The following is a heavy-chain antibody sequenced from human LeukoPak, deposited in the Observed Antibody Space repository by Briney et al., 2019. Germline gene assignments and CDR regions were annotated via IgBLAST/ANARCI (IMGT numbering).Heavy chain of an antibody. CDR1: GFTFSSNY. J-gene: IGHJ2*01. V-gene: IGHV3-66*01. CDR2: IYSGGST. D-gene: IGHD4-17*01. CDR3: ARVSLVTTPEVDWYFDL. Sequence: GRSLRLSCAASGFTFSSNYMSWVRQAPGKGLEWVSVIYSGGSTYYADSVKGRFTISRDNSKNTLYLQMNSLRAEDTAVYYCARVSLVTTPEVDWYFDLWGRGTLVTVSS.